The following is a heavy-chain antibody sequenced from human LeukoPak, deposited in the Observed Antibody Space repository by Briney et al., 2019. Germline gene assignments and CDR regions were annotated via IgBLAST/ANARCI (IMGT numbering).Heavy chain of an antibody. CDR3: ARTHCEGDCFSAIRY. CDR2: IYTSGST. V-gene: IGHV4-4*07. Sequence: PSETLSLTCTVSGGPISSYYWSWIRQPAGKGLEWIGRIYTSGSTNYNPSLKSRVTMSVDTSKNQFSLKVRSVTAADTAVYFCARTHCEGDCFSAIRYWGQGTPVTVSS. J-gene: IGHJ4*02. D-gene: IGHD2-21*02. CDR1: GGPISSYY.